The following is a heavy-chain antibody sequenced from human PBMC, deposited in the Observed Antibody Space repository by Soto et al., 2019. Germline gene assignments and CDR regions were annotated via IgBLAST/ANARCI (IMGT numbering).Heavy chain of an antibody. CDR1: GGSISHYY. J-gene: IGHJ4*02. CDR2: IFYSGNS. Sequence: SETLSLTCSVSGGSISHYYWSWIRQSPGKGLEWIGFIFYSGNSNYNPSLKSRVSMSVDMSKNQFSLKLTSVTAADTAMYYCASNGDQWLIRTFDSWGQGTLVTVSS. CDR3: ASNGDQWLIRTFDS. D-gene: IGHD6-19*01. V-gene: IGHV4-59*01.